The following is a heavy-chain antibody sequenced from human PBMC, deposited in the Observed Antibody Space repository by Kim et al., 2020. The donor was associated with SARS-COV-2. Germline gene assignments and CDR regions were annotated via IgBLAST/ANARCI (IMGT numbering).Heavy chain of an antibody. J-gene: IGHJ6*02. V-gene: IGHV4-59*11. Sequence: SETLSLTCTVSGGSISSHYWNWIRQSPEKGLEWIGYFFSSGNTNYNPSLESRVTISVDTAKNQISLNLNSVTAADTAVYYCARGARYNYGMDVWGQGTTV. CDR1: GGSISSHY. CDR3: ARGARYNYGMDV. CDR2: FFSSGNT.